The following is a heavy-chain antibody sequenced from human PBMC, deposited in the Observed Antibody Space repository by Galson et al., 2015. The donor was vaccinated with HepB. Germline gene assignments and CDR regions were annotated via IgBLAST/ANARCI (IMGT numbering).Heavy chain of an antibody. CDR1: GGTFSSYA. CDR3: ARSGSPYNWFDP. Sequence: SVKVSCKASGGTFSSYAISWVRQAPGQGLEWMGGIIPIFGTANYAQKFQGRVTITADESTSTAYMELSSLRSEDTAVYYCARSGSPYNWFDPWGQGTLVTVSS. J-gene: IGHJ5*02. V-gene: IGHV1-69*13. D-gene: IGHD2-15*01. CDR2: IIPIFGTA.